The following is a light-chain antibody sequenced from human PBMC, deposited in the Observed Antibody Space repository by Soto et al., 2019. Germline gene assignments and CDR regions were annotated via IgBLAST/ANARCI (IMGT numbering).Light chain of an antibody. CDR3: QQSYNALSWT. CDR1: QSISSY. V-gene: IGKV1-39*01. Sequence: DIQMTQSPSSLSASVGDRVTITCRASQSISSYLNWYQQKSGSAPELLIYAASKLQSGVPSRFRGSGSGTTYTLTIISLQPDDFATYYCQQSYNALSWTFGQGTKVEMK. J-gene: IGKJ1*01. CDR2: AAS.